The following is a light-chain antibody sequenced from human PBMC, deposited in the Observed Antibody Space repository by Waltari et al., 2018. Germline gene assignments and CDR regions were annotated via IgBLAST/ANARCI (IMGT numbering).Light chain of an antibody. CDR2: GKN. CDR3: TSRDLSGDVV. CDR1: IFYTYY. Sequence: SSELTQDPAVSVALGLTVRIPCHADIFYTYYGSWCRQKPGQAPVLFIYGKNNRPSRTPDRFSASSSGNTASLIITGAQAEDEADYYCTSRDLSGDVVFGGGTRLTVL. J-gene: IGLJ2*01. V-gene: IGLV3-19*01.